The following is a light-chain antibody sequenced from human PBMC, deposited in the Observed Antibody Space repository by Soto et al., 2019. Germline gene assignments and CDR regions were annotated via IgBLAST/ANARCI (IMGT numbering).Light chain of an antibody. Sequence: EIVMTQSPATLSLSPGERATLSCRASQSVSSTLAWYHQKHAQAPRLLIYGASTRDTRIPARFSGRGSVTDFTLSISSLQSEDFAVYYCQQYNNWPPWTFGQGTKLEIK. V-gene: IGKV3-15*01. J-gene: IGKJ2*02. CDR1: QSVSST. CDR2: GAS. CDR3: QQYNNWPPWT.